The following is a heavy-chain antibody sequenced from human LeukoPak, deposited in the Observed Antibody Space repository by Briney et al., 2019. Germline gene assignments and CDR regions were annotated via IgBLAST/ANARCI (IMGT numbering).Heavy chain of an antibody. CDR1: GFTFSSYA. Sequence: GGSLRLSCAASGFTFSSYAMSWVRQAPGKGLEWVSAISGSGGSTYYADSVKGRFTISRDNSKNTLYLQMNSLRAEDTAVYYCAKDVRAIAAAGTVFDYWGQGTLVTVSP. J-gene: IGHJ4*02. D-gene: IGHD6-13*01. CDR3: AKDVRAIAAAGTVFDY. CDR2: ISGSGGST. V-gene: IGHV3-23*01.